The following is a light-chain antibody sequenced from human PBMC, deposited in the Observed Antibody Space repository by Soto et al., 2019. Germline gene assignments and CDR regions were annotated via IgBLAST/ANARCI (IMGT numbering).Light chain of an antibody. J-gene: IGKJ2*01. CDR2: DAF. Sequence: EIVLTQSPGTLSLSPGERATLSCRASQSGSSSSLAWYQHKPGQAPRLLIYDAFSRATDIPDRFSGSGSGTDFTLTISRLEPEDFAVYYCQHYGSSPPKYTFGQGTKLEI. CDR3: QHYGSSPPKYT. V-gene: IGKV3-20*01. CDR1: QSGSSSS.